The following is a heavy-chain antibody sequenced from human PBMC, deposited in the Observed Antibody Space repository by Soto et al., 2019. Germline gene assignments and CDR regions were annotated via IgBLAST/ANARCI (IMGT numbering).Heavy chain of an antibody. CDR1: GFTFSSYW. J-gene: IGHJ4*02. CDR3: ARDGRAAAGPFDY. CDR2: IKQDGSEK. V-gene: IGHV3-7*01. Sequence: GGSLRLCCAASGFTFSSYWMSWVRQAPGKGLEWVANIKQDGSEKYYVDSVKGRFTISRDNAKNSLYLQMNSLRAEDTAVYYCARDGRAAAGPFDYWGQGTLVTVSS. D-gene: IGHD6-13*01.